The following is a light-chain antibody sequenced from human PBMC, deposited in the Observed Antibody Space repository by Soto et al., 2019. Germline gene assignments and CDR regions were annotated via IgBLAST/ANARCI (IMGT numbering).Light chain of an antibody. J-gene: IGKJ1*01. V-gene: IGKV3-15*01. CDR2: GAS. CDR3: QQYNNWPPRT. CDR1: QSVSSN. Sequence: EIVMTQSPATLSVSPGERATLSCRASQSVSSNLAWYRQKPGQAPRLLLYGASTRATGIPARFSGSGSGTECTLTISSLQSEDFAVYYCQQYNNWPPRTCGQGTKVEIK.